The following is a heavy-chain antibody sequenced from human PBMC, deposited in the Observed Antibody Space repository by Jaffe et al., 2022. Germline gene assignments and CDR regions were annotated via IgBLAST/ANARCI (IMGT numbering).Heavy chain of an antibody. Sequence: QVQLQQWGAGLLKPSETLSLTCAVYGGSFSGYYWSWIRQPPGKGLEWIGEINHSGSTNYNPSLKSRVTISVDTSKNQFSLKLSSVTAADTAVYYCARVKGRRITMIVDVFGRNAFDIWGQGTMVTVSS. CDR3: ARVKGRRITMIVDVFGRNAFDI. CDR1: GGSFSGYY. V-gene: IGHV4-34*01. CDR2: INHSGST. J-gene: IGHJ3*02. D-gene: IGHD3-22*01.